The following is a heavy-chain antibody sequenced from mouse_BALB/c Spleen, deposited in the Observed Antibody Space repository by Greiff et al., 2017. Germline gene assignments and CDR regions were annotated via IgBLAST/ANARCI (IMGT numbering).Heavy chain of an antibody. J-gene: IGHJ4*01. CDR2: INPDSSTT. Sequence: DVKLQESGGGLVQPGGSLKLSCAASGFAFSRYWMSWVRQAPGKGLEWIGEINPDSSTTNYTPSLKDKFIISRDNAKNTLYLQMSRVRSEDTAVYYCARSDYCGSRGYAMDYWGQGTSVTVSA. CDR1: GFAFSRYW. CDR3: ARSDYCGSRGYAMDY. D-gene: IGHD1-1*01. V-gene: IGHV4-1*02.